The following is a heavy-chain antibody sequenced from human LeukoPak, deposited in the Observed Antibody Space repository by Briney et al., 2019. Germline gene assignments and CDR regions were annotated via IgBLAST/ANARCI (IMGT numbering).Heavy chain of an antibody. J-gene: IGHJ3*02. CDR1: GYTFTGYY. Sequence: ASVKVSCKASGYTFTGYYMHWVRQAPGQGLEWMGWINTNTGNPTYAQGFTGRFVFSLDTSVSTAYLQTSSLKAEDTAVYYCARDLGYWAVGCAFDIWGQGTMVTVSS. CDR2: INTNTGNP. D-gene: IGHD2-15*01. V-gene: IGHV7-4-1*02. CDR3: ARDLGYWAVGCAFDI.